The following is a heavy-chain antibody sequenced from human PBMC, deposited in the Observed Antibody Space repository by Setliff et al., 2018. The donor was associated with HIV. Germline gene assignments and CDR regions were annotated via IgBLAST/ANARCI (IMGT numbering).Heavy chain of an antibody. J-gene: IGHJ3*02. V-gene: IGHV1-3*01. CDR2: INAGNGNT. Sequence: ASVKVSCKASGYTFTSYAMNWVRQAPGQSLEWMGWINAGNGNTKYSQKFQGRVTITRDTSASTAYMELSSLRSEDTAVYYCAREGQWLDMGDAFDIWGQGTMVTVSS. D-gene: IGHD6-19*01. CDR3: AREGQWLDMGDAFDI. CDR1: GYTFTSYA.